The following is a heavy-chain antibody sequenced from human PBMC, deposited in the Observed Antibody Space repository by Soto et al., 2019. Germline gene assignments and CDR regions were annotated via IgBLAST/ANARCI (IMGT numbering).Heavy chain of an antibody. CDR2: ISYDGTNK. D-gene: IGHD5-18*01. Sequence: PGGSLRLSCAASGFTFSNYGMHWVRQAPGKGLEWVAVISYDGTNKYYADSVKGRFTISRDNSKNTLSLQMNSLRAEDTAVYYCAKDAVDTAMVYYFDYWGQGTLVTVPS. CDR1: GFTFSNYG. J-gene: IGHJ4*02. CDR3: AKDAVDTAMVYYFDY. V-gene: IGHV3-30*18.